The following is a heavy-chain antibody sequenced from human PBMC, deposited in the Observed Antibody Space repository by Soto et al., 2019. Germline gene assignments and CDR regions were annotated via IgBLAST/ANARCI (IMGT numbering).Heavy chain of an antibody. J-gene: IGHJ6*03. CDR2: IYYSGST. Sequence: SETLSLTCTVSGGSISSYYWSWIRQPPGKGLEWIGYIYYSGSTNYNPSLKSRVTISVDTSKNQFSLKLSSVTAADTAVYYCARALDYGDYVNYYYMDVWGKGTTVTVSS. CDR3: ARALDYGDYVNYYYMDV. V-gene: IGHV4-59*08. CDR1: GGSISSYY. D-gene: IGHD4-17*01.